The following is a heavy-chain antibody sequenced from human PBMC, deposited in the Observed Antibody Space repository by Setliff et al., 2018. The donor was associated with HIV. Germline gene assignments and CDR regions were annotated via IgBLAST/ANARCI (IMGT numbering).Heavy chain of an antibody. CDR1: GESFNDYY. CDR3: ASGLNYYGSGSYLPLGY. Sequence: PSETLSLTCAVYGESFNDYYWTWIRQPPGKGLEWIGEIDHSGNIKYHASLKSRVAISKDTSKNQISLKLRSVTAADTAVYYCASGLNYYGSGSYLPLGYWGQGTLVTVSS. CDR2: IDHSGNI. J-gene: IGHJ4*02. V-gene: IGHV4-34*01. D-gene: IGHD3-10*01.